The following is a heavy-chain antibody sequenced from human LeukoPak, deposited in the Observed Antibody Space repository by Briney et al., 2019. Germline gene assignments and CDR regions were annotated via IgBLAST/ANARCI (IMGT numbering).Heavy chain of an antibody. CDR3: ARGSRYCSSTSCYGWFDP. Sequence: SETLSLTCTVSGASITSYYWNWMRQSPGKGLEWIGYGHHSGTTNYNPSLKSRVTISVDTSKNQFSLKLSSVTAADTAVYYCARGSRYCSSTSCYGWFDPWGQGTLVTVSS. CDR2: GHHSGTT. V-gene: IGHV4-59*12. J-gene: IGHJ5*02. CDR1: GASITSYY. D-gene: IGHD2-2*01.